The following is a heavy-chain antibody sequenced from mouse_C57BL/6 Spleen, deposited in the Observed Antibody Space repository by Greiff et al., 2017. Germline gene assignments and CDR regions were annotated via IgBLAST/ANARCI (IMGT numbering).Heavy chain of an antibody. CDR2: ISYSGST. V-gene: IGHV3-1*01. Sequence: EVQLVESGPGMVKPSQSLSLTCTVTGYSITSGYDWHWIRHFPGNKLEWMGYISYSGSTNYNPSLKSRISITHDTSKNHFFLKLNSVTTEDTATYYCARERTIYYYGSRYFDVWGTGTTVTVSS. CDR3: ARERTIYYYGSRYFDV. CDR1: GYSITSGYD. D-gene: IGHD1-1*01. J-gene: IGHJ1*03.